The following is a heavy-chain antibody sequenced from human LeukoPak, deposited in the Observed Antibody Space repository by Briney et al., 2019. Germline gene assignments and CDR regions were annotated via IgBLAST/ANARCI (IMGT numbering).Heavy chain of an antibody. CDR3: ARPSSSHNHYEYYFDY. CDR1: GGPFSGYY. D-gene: IGHD6-13*01. CDR2: LNHSGST. J-gene: IGHJ4*02. V-gene: IGHV4-34*01. Sequence: SDTLSLTYAVYGGPFSGYYWLWIRHPPGKGLEWMGELNHSGSTNYNPSLKRRVPISVDTSKDQFSLKLSSVTAADTAVYYCARPSSSHNHYEYYFDYWGQGTLVTVSS.